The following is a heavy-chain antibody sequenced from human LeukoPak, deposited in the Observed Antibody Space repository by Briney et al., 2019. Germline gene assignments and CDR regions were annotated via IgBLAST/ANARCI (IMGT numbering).Heavy chain of an antibody. Sequence: SETLSLTCTVSGASISSGTYYWGWIRQPPGRGLEWIGNFYCSGSTNYNPSLKSRVTISVDTSKNQFSLKLNSVTAADTAVDYCARLTYNDTDAEYFFDYWGQGTLVTVSS. CDR3: ARLTYNDTDAEYFFDY. V-gene: IGHV4-39*01. CDR1: GASISSGTYY. D-gene: IGHD3-16*01. CDR2: FYCSGST. J-gene: IGHJ4*02.